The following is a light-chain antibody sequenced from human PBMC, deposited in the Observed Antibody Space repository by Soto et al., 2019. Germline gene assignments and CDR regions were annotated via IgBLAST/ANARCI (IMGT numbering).Light chain of an antibody. Sequence: QSVLTQPASVSGSPGQSITISCTGTSSDVGSYNLVSWYQQHPGKAPKLMIYEGSKRPSGVSNRFSGYKSGNTASLTISGLQAYDEADYYCCSYAGSSSYVFGTGTKLTVL. J-gene: IGLJ1*01. V-gene: IGLV2-23*01. CDR1: SSDVGSYNL. CDR3: CSYAGSSSYV. CDR2: EGS.